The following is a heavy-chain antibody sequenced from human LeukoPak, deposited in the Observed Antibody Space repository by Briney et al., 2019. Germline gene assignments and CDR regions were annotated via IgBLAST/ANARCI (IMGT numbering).Heavy chain of an antibody. J-gene: IGHJ4*02. Sequence: GGSLRLSSAAAGFTFSSYGMHWVRQVPGRGLEWVAVISCDGSKKYNADTVNGRFNISRDKSKNTLYLQMNSQRAEDTAVYYCASELLGRAVAGSPFDYWGQGTLVTVSS. CDR3: ASELLGRAVAGSPFDY. D-gene: IGHD6-19*01. CDR2: ISCDGSKK. V-gene: IGHV3-30*03. CDR1: GFTFSSYG.